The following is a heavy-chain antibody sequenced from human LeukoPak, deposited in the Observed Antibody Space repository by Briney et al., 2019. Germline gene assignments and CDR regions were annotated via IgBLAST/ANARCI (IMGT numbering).Heavy chain of an antibody. J-gene: IGHJ5*02. Sequence: AGGSLRLSCAASRFTFSRYWMHWVRQAPGKGLEWVANIKQDGSEKHYVDSLRGRFTISRDNAKNSLDLQMNSLRAEDTAVYFCARDLYYFDSSGYYASDLWGQGTLVTVSS. V-gene: IGHV3-7*01. D-gene: IGHD3-22*01. CDR2: IKQDGSEK. CDR1: RFTFSRYW. CDR3: ARDLYYFDSSGYYASDL.